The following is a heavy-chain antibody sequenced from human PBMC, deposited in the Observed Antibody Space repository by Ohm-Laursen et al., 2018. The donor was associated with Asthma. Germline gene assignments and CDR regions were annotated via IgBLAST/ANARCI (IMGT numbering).Heavy chain of an antibody. J-gene: IGHJ6*02. Sequence: SVKVSCKASGYTFTGYYMHWVRQAPGQGLEWMGWINPNSGGTNYAQKFQGWVTMTRDTSISTAYMELSRLRSDDTAVYYCARGESIVVVSHTYYYGMDVWGQGTTVTVSS. CDR3: ARGESIVVVSHTYYYGMDV. D-gene: IGHD2-21*01. CDR2: INPNSGGT. CDR1: GYTFTGYY. V-gene: IGHV1-2*04.